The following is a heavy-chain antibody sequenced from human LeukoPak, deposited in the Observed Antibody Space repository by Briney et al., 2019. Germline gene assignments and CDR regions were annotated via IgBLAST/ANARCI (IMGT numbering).Heavy chain of an antibody. J-gene: IGHJ4*02. CDR2: ISDYNGNT. Sequence: ASVKVSRKASVYPFTCCCIRGVRQPPGRGLEWMECISDYNGNTNYAQRLQGRVTMTTDTYTSTAYMGRRSLRSDDTAVYYCARESISSYDDYCGQGTLGTVSS. D-gene: IGHD5-18*01. V-gene: IGHV1-18*01. CDR3: ARESISSYDDY. CDR1: VYPFTCCC.